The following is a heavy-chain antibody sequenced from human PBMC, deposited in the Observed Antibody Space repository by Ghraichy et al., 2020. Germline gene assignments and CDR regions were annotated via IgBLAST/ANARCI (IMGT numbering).Heavy chain of an antibody. D-gene: IGHD7-27*01. CDR3: AKRSALGGFYDY. CDR1: GFTFSDNW. J-gene: IGHJ4*02. CDR2: MNSDGSSI. Sequence: GGSLRLSCAASGFTFSDNWMHWVRQAPGKGLVWVSRMNSDGSSILYADSVKGRFTISRDNAKNTLFLQMNSLRAEDTALYYCAKRSALGGFYDYWGRGTLVTVSS. V-gene: IGHV3-74*01.